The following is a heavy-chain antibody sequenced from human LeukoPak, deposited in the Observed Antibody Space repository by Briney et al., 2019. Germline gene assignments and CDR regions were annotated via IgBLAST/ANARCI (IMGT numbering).Heavy chain of an antibody. CDR3: ARDVATVTTLNWFDP. V-gene: IGHV1-18*04. Sequence: ASVKVSCEASGYTFTSYGISWVRQAPGQGLEWMGWISAYNGNTNYAQKLQGRVTMTTDTSTSTAYMELRSLRSDDTAMYYCARDVATVTTLNWFDPWGQGTLVTVSS. J-gene: IGHJ5*02. CDR2: ISAYNGNT. CDR1: GYTFTSYG. D-gene: IGHD4-17*01.